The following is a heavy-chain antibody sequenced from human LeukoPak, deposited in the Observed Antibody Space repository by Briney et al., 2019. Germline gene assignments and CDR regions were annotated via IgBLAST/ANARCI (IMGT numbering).Heavy chain of an antibody. J-gene: IGHJ6*03. CDR2: IKQDGSEK. Sequence: GGSLRLSCAASGFTFSSYWMSWVRQAPGKGLEWVANIKQDGSEKYYVDSVKGRFTISRDNAKNSLYLQMNSLRAEDTAVYYCARDRVVTYYYYYYMDVWGKGTTVTVSS. V-gene: IGHV3-7*01. CDR3: ARDRVVTYYYYYYMDV. D-gene: IGHD3-3*01. CDR1: GFTFSSYW.